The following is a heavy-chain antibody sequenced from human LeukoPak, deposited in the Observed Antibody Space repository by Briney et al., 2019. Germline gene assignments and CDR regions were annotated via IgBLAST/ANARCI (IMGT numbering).Heavy chain of an antibody. CDR1: GFTFSSYN. J-gene: IGHJ3*01. V-gene: IGHV3-48*04. Sequence: GGSLRLSCAASGFTFSSYNMNWVRQAPGKGLEWLSFISSSSSTIYYADSVKGRFTISRDNAKDSLYLQMNSLRPEDTAVYYCTCDLDRSNGLWGQGTMVTVSS. CDR2: ISSSSSTI. D-gene: IGHD2-8*01. CDR3: TCDLDRSNGL.